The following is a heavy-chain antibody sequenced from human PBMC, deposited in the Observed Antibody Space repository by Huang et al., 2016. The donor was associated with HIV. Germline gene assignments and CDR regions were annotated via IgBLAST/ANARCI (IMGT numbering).Heavy chain of an antibody. J-gene: IGHJ4*02. V-gene: IGHV4-59*02. CDR1: GGSVSSHY. CDR2: ISYSGGT. Sequence: QVQLQESGPGLVKPSETLALTCTASGGSVSSHYWTWIRQTPGKGLAWIGSISYSGGTNYNPSLKSRVTISLDTSKNLFSLNLNSVTAADTAIYYCATGTLATSFYYFDYWGQGTLVTVSS. CDR3: ATGTLATSFYYFDY. D-gene: IGHD5-12*01.